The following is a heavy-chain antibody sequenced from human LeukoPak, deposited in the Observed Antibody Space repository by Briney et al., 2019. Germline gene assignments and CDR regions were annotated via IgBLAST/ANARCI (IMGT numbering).Heavy chain of an antibody. J-gene: IGHJ6*02. CDR2: IIPIFGTA. D-gene: IGHD5-12*01. Sequence: SVKVSCKASGGTFSSYAISWVRQAPGQGHEWMGGIIPIFGTANYAQKFQGRVTITADESTSTAYMELSSLRSEDTAVYYCASGVVAKSGDYYGMDVWGQGTTVTVSS. CDR3: ASGVVAKSGDYYGMDV. V-gene: IGHV1-69*13. CDR1: GGTFSSYA.